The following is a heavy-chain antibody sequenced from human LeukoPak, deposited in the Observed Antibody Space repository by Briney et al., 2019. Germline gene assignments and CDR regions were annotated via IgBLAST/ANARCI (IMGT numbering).Heavy chain of an antibody. D-gene: IGHD3-3*01. CDR3: ARIVRFLEWD. V-gene: IGHV4-59*01. J-gene: IGHJ4*02. CDR1: GGPISSYY. Sequence: PAETLSLTCTVSGGPISSYYWSWIRQPPGKGLEWIGYIYYSGSTNYNPPLKSRHTISVDTPKNQFSLNQSSVSAADAAVYYCARIVRFLEWDWSQGTLVTVSS. CDR2: IYYSGST.